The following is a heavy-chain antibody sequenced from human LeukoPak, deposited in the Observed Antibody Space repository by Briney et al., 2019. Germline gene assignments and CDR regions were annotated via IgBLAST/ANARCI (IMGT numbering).Heavy chain of an antibody. CDR2: TYYRSKQYN. Sequence: SQTVSLTCAISGDSLPSYSAAWNWIRRSPSRGLEWLGRTYYRSKQYNDYAGYVKSRIAINPDTSKNQFPLQLNSVTPEDTAVYYCARDAGAPGGYSYGYGFDYWGQGTLVTVSS. D-gene: IGHD5-18*01. V-gene: IGHV6-1*01. CDR3: ARDAGAPGGYSYGYGFDY. J-gene: IGHJ4*02. CDR1: GDSLPSYSAA.